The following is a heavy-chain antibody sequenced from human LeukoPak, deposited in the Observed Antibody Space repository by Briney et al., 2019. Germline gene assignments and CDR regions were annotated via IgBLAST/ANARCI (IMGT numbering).Heavy chain of an antibody. D-gene: IGHD3-9*01. CDR1: GFTFSSYE. J-gene: IGHJ4*02. V-gene: IGHV3-48*03. CDR2: ISSSGSTI. Sequence: GGSLRLSCAASGFTFSSYEMNWVRQAPGKGLEWVSYISSSGSTIYYADSVKGRFTIFRDNAKNSLYLQMNSLRAEDTAVYYCARDGGYYDILTGYLSPYFDYWGQGTLVTVSS. CDR3: ARDGGYYDILTGYLSPYFDY.